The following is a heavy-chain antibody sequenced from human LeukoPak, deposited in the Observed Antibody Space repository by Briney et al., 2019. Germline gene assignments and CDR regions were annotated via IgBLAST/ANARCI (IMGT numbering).Heavy chain of an antibody. J-gene: IGHJ4*02. Sequence: GGSLRLSCAASEFTFSSYGMSWVRQAPGKGLEWVSAISGSGGSTYYADSVKGRFIISRDNSKNTLYLQMNSLRAEDTAVYYCAKFALRYCSGGSCHPFDYWGQGTLVTVSS. CDR2: ISGSGGST. CDR3: AKFALRYCSGGSCHPFDY. V-gene: IGHV3-23*01. D-gene: IGHD2-15*01. CDR1: EFTFSSYG.